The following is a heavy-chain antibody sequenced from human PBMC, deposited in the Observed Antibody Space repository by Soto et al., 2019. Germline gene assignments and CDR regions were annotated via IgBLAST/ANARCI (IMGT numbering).Heavy chain of an antibody. Sequence: GGSLRLSCEASGFTFSGFDMHWVRQPTGKGLEWVSTIGTAGDTYYAVAVKGRFTISRDNAKNSLSLQMNSLRAGDTAVYFCARGQEVGAHFFDSWGQGTQVTVSS. J-gene: IGHJ4*02. CDR3: ARGQEVGAHFFDS. CDR1: GFTFSGFD. D-gene: IGHD2-15*01. CDR2: IGTAGDT. V-gene: IGHV3-13*01.